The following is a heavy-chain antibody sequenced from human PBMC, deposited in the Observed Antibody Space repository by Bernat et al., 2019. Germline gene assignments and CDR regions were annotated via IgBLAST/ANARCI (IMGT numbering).Heavy chain of an antibody. V-gene: IGHV3-23*01. CDR1: GFTFSSYA. CDR2: ISGSGGST. J-gene: IGHJ4*02. CDR3: AKVTIKSQYCSGGSCYLAALDY. D-gene: IGHD2-15*01. Sequence: EVQLLESGGGLVQPGGSLRLSCAASGFTFSSYAMSWVRQAPGKGLEWVAGISGSGGSTYYADSGKGRFTISRDSSKNTLSLQMSSLRAEDTAVYYCAKVTIKSQYCSGGSCYLAALDYWGQGTLVTVSS.